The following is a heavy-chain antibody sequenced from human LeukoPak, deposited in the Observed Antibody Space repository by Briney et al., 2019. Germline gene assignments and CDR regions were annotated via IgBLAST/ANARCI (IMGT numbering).Heavy chain of an antibody. CDR1: GFTFSSYG. D-gene: IGHD2-2*01. Sequence: GGSLRLSCAASGFTFSSYGMHWVRQAPGKGLEWVAVIWYDGSNKYYADPVKGRFTISRDNSKNTLYLQMNSLRAEDTAVYYCAREEMASSTSPFDYWGQGTLVTVSS. J-gene: IGHJ4*02. V-gene: IGHV3-33*08. CDR2: IWYDGSNK. CDR3: AREEMASSTSPFDY.